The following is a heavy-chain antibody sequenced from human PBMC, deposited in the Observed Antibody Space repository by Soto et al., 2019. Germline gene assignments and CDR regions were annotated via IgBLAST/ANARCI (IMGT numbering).Heavy chain of an antibody. CDR1: PQSSTSYW. CDR2: IYPGDSET. CDR3: ARNRLTVTTAAFDI. Sequence: GAYVTISCKPSPQSSTSYWVGWVRQMPGKGLAGLWIIYPGDSETSYSPSFVAQVTVSADKSISAAYLQSSSLKASDTPMYYCARNRLTVTTAAFDIWGQGTMVTVS. D-gene: IGHD4-4*01. J-gene: IGHJ3*02. V-gene: IGHV5-51*01.